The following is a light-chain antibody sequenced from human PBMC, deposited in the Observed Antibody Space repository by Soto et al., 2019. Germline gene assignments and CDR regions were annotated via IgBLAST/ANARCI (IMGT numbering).Light chain of an antibody. J-gene: IGKJ1*01. CDR2: KIS. CDR3: MQATQFPWT. V-gene: IGKV2-24*01. Sequence: DVVMTQSPLSLPVPLGQPASISCRSSQGLVLSDGNTYLSWFHQRPGQSPRRLIYKISNRFSGVPDRFSGSGAGTDFTLKISRVEAEDVGVYYCMQATQFPWTFGQGTKVEIK. CDR1: QGLVLSDGNTY.